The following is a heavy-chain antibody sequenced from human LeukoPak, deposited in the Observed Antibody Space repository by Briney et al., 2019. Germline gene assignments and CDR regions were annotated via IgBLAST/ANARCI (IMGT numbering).Heavy chain of an antibody. D-gene: IGHD3-10*01. Sequence: GASVKVSCKASGYTFTGYYMHWVRQAPGQGLEWMGWINSNSGGTNYAQKFQGRVTMTRDTSISTAYMELSRLRSDDTAVYYCARDTKIGEFVFDYWGQGTLVTVSS. CDR3: ARDTKIGEFVFDY. CDR2: INSNSGGT. CDR1: GYTFTGYY. V-gene: IGHV1-2*02. J-gene: IGHJ4*02.